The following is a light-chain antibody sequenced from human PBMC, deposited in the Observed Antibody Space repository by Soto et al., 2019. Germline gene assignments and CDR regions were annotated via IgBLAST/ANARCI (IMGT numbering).Light chain of an antibody. V-gene: IGKV3-15*01. J-gene: IGKJ4*01. Sequence: EIVMTQSPATLSVSPGEGATLSCRASQSVTNNLAWYQQKPGQSPRLLIYSASTRATGIPARFSGSGSGTEFTLTISRLEPEDFAVYYCQQYGSSPLLTFGGGTKVEIK. CDR1: QSVTNN. CDR3: QQYGSSPLLT. CDR2: SAS.